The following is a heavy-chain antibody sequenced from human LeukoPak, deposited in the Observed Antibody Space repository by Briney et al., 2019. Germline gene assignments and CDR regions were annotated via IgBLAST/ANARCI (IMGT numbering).Heavy chain of an antibody. D-gene: IGHD1-1*01. Sequence: RPSETLSLTCTVSGGSISSGGYYWSWIRQPPGKGLEWIGYIYHSGSTYYNPSLKSRVTISVDTSKNQSSLKLSSVTAADTAVYYCATLDSPGYYYYMDVWGKGTTVTVSS. J-gene: IGHJ6*03. CDR1: GGSISSGGYY. CDR2: IYHSGST. V-gene: IGHV4-30-2*01. CDR3: ATLDSPGYYYYMDV.